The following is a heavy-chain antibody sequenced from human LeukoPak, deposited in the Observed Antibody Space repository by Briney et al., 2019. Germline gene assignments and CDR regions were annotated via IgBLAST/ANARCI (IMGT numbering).Heavy chain of an antibody. CDR1: GGSISSYY. CDR2: IYYSGST. V-gene: IGHV4-59*01. CDR3: ATYSSGYYYVAY. Sequence: SETLSLTCTVSGGSISSYYWSWIRQPPGKGLKWIGYIYYSGSTNYNPSLKSRVTISVDTSKNQFSLKLSSVTAADTAVYYCATYSSGYYYVAYWGQGTLVTVSS. J-gene: IGHJ4*02. D-gene: IGHD3-22*01.